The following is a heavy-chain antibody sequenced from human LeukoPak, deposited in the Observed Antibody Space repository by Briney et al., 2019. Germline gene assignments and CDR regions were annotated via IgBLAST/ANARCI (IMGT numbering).Heavy chain of an antibody. V-gene: IGHV3-30-3*01. CDR2: ISYDGSNK. J-gene: IGHJ4*02. Sequence: GGSLRLSCAGSGFSISNYWMSWVRQAPGKGLEWVAVISYDGSNKYYADSVKGRFTISRDNSKNTLYLQMNSLRAEDTAVYYCARAMVYYDSSGYSAFDYWGQGTLVTVSS. CDR1: GFSISNYW. D-gene: IGHD3-22*01. CDR3: ARAMVYYDSSGYSAFDY.